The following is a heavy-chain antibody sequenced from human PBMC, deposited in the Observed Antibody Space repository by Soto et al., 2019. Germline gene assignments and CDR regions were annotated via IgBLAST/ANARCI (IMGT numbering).Heavy chain of an antibody. CDR2: INPSGGST. D-gene: IGHD3-9*01. CDR1: GYTFTSYY. Sequence: ASVKVSCKASGYTFTSYYMHWVRQAPGQGLKWMGIINPSGGSTSYAQKFQGRVTMTRDTSTSTVYMELSSLRSEDTAVYYCARSLPGYYDILTGYSGFDYWGQGTLVTVSS. CDR3: ARSLPGYYDILTGYSGFDY. J-gene: IGHJ4*02. V-gene: IGHV1-46*03.